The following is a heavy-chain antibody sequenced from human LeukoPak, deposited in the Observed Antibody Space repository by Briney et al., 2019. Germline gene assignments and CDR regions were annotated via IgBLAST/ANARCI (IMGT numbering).Heavy chain of an antibody. Sequence: GGSLRLSCAASGFTLSSYAMSWVRQAPGKGLEWVSTISGSGLSTYYADSVKGRFTISRDNSNNTLYLQMNSLRAEDTAVYYCAKGTSSSCYSAPNYWGQGTLVTVSS. V-gene: IGHV3-23*01. CDR3: AKGTSSSCYSAPNY. CDR1: GFTLSSYA. J-gene: IGHJ4*02. CDR2: ISGSGLST. D-gene: IGHD2-15*01.